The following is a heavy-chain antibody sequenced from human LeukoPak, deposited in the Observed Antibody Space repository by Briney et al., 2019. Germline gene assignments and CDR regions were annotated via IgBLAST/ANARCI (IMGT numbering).Heavy chain of an antibody. Sequence: PGRSLRLSCAASGFTFNNYAIHWFRQPPGKGLEWVAVVTYDGNSQYYADSVKGRFTVSRDNSRNTVNLQMNSLRGEDTAVYYCARAPVRGAVAGVDYWGQGTLVTVSS. CDR3: ARAPVRGAVAGVDY. V-gene: IGHV3-30-3*01. CDR1: GFTFNNYA. CDR2: VTYDGNSQ. J-gene: IGHJ4*02. D-gene: IGHD6-19*01.